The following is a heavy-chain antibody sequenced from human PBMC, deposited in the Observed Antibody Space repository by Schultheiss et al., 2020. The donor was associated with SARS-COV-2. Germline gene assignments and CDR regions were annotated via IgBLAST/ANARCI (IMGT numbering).Heavy chain of an antibody. D-gene: IGHD6-13*01. V-gene: IGHV5-10-1*01. Sequence: WWSWVRQPPGKGLEWMGRIDPSDSYTNYSPSFQGHVTISADKSISTAYLQWSSLKASDTAMYYCARLRGGVAGDALDPWGQGTLVTVSS. CDR1: W. J-gene: IGHJ5*02. CDR2: IDPSDSYT. CDR3: ARLRGGVAGDALDP.